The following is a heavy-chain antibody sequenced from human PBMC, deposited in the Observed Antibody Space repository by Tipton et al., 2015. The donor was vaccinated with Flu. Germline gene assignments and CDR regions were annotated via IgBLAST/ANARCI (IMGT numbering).Heavy chain of an antibody. CDR3: ARHTGDSVRGVIDY. CDR1: GYSIRSAYY. J-gene: IGHJ4*02. Sequence: TLSLTCSVSGYSIRSAYYWGWVRRPPGKGLEWIGTIYHSGSTYYNPSLKSRLTMSVDTSKNQFSLRLSSATAADTAVYYCARHTGDSVRGVIDYWGQGTLVTVSS. CDR2: IYHSGST. D-gene: IGHD3-10*02. V-gene: IGHV4-38-2*01.